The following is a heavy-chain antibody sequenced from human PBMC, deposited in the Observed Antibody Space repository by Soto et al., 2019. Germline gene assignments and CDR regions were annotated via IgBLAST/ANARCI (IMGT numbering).Heavy chain of an antibody. CDR1: GFTVSSYA. V-gene: IGHV3-23*01. J-gene: IGHJ6*03. D-gene: IGHD3-16*01. CDR3: AKALLFTFPTGYYMDR. CDR2: ISGSGST. Sequence: EVQLLESGGGLVQPGGSLRLSCAASGFTVSSYAMSWVRQAPGKGLEWVSAISGSGSTYSADSVKGRFTISRDSSRNTVHLEMNSQRAEDKAVYHSAKALLFTFPTGYYMDRWGRGTTVTVSS.